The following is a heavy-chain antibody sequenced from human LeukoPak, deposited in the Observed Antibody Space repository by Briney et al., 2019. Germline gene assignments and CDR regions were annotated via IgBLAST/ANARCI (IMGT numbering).Heavy chain of an antibody. Sequence: SETLSLTCAVYGGSFSGYYWSWIRQPPGKGLEWIGEINHSGSTNFNPSLKSRVTISVDTSKNQFSLKLSSVTAADTAVYYCARRRAYSGSHRNAFDIWGQGTMVTVSS. V-gene: IGHV4-34*01. CDR2: INHSGST. J-gene: IGHJ3*02. CDR3: ARRRAYSGSHRNAFDI. CDR1: GGSFSGYY. D-gene: IGHD1-26*01.